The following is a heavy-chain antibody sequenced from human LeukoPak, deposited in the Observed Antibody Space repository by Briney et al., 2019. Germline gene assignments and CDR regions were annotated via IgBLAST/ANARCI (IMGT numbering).Heavy chain of an antibody. CDR2: ISSGGSTI. V-gene: IGHV3-48*03. D-gene: IGHD1-26*01. CDR3: ARQISGSYFNSWFDP. J-gene: IGHJ5*02. CDR1: GFTFSTYE. Sequence: GSLRLSCAASGFTFSTYELNWVRQAPGKGLEWVSYISSGGSTIYYADSVRGRFTISRDNAKSSLFLQMNSLRAEDTAVYYCARQISGSYFNSWFDPWGQGTLVTVSS.